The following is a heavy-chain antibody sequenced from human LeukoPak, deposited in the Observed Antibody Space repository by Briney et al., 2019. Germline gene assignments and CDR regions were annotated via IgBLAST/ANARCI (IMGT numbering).Heavy chain of an antibody. D-gene: IGHD2-15*01. CDR3: ARVVVDVTRWFDP. Sequence: SETLSLTCAVSGGSITSGSGRISWSWVRQPPGKGLEWIGYSYHGGSTHYNPSLKSRVTISVDRSKNQFSLKLNSVTAADTAVYYYARVVVDVTRWFDPWGQGTLVTVSS. J-gene: IGHJ5*02. V-gene: IGHV4-30-2*01. CDR2: SYHGGST. CDR1: GGSITSGSGRIS.